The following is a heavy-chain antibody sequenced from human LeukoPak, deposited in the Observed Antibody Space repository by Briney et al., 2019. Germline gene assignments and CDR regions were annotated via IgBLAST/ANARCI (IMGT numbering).Heavy chain of an antibody. CDR2: INSDGSST. CDR1: GFTFSSYW. V-gene: IGHV3-74*01. D-gene: IGHD2-2*02. Sequence: GGSLRLSCAASGFTFSSYWMHWVRQAPGKGLVWVSRINSDGSSTSYADSVKGRFTISRDNAKNTLYLQMNSLRAEDTAVYYCANAEWSVGYCSSTSCYTEDYWGQGTLVTVSS. J-gene: IGHJ4*02. CDR3: ANAEWSVGYCSSTSCYTEDY.